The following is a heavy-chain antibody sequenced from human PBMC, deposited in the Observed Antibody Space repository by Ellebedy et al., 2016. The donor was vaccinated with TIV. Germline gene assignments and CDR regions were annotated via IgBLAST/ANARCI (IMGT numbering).Heavy chain of an antibody. V-gene: IGHV3-21*01. D-gene: IGHD6-19*01. Sequence: DSVKGRFTISRDDARNSLYLQMNSLRAEDTAVYYCAKGTRRAVAGEFDYWGQGTLVTVSS. J-gene: IGHJ4*02. CDR3: AKGTRRAVAGEFDY.